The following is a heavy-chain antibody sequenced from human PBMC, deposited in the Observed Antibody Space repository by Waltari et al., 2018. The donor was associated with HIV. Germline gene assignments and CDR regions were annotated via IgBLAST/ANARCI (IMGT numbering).Heavy chain of an antibody. V-gene: IGHV4-61*02. Sequence: QVQMQESGPRLVQPPETLSLRCTAPGVSFSSASYYWSWIRQPAGEGLEWLGRMYVSGNTNYSPSLKSRVTMSVDTSTNKFSVKMTSETVSDTAIYYCARATWGKTKAGWDGYFDKGGPGILVTVSS. CDR3: ARATWGKTKAGWDGYFDK. D-gene: IGHD2-2*03. CDR2: MYVSGNT. CDR1: GVSFSSASYY. J-gene: IGHJ4*02.